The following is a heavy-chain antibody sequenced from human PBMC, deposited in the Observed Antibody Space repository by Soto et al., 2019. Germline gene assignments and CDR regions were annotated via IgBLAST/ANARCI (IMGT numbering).Heavy chain of an antibody. CDR1: GFAISRGYY. CDR2: IYPSVSS. D-gene: IGHD1-1*01. V-gene: IGHV4-38-2*02. CDR3: AREKVGTTFFDN. J-gene: IGHJ4*02. Sequence: SETLSLTCSVSGFAISRGYYWSWVRQPPGKGLEWIGSIYPSVSSYHNPSLATRLRLCIDTSKNQFTLNLTSVTAADTALYFCAREKVGTTFFDNWGQGIQVTVS.